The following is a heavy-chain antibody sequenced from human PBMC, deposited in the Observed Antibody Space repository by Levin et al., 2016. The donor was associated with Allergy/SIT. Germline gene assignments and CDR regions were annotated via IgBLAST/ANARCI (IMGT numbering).Heavy chain of an antibody. Sequence: WVRQAPGQGLEWMGIINPSGGSATYAQKFQGRVTMTRDTSTSTVYMELRSLRFEDTAVYYCARDPRMLITTWPFFDPWGQGTPVTVSS. CDR2: INPSGGSA. J-gene: IGHJ5*02. D-gene: IGHD2-8*01. V-gene: IGHV1-46*01. CDR3: ARDPRMLITTWPFFDP.